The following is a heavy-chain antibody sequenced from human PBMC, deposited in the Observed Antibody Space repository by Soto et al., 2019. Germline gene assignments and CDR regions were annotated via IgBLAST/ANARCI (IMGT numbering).Heavy chain of an antibody. Sequence: GSLKISCKASGFSFPNYWIAWVRQRPGKGLEWMGIIYPDDSDSRYSPSFQGQVIISVDKSITTAYLQWTSLKASDTAMYYCARAYGSGSYYGYYALDVWGQGTTVTVSS. CDR1: GFSFPNYW. V-gene: IGHV5-51*01. CDR3: ARAYGSGSYYGYYALDV. CDR2: IYPDDSDS. J-gene: IGHJ6*02. D-gene: IGHD3-10*01.